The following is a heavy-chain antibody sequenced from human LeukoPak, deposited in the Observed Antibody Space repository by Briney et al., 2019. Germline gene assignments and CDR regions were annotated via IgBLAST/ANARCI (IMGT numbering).Heavy chain of an antibody. D-gene: IGHD1-26*01. CDR1: GFTFSSYA. CDR3: AKDSGSYFNLFDY. V-gene: IGHV3-23*01. Sequence: GGSLRLPCAASGFTFSSYAISWVRQAPGKGLEWVSAISGSGGSTYYADSVKGRFTISRDNSMNTLYLQMNSLRAEDTAVYYCAKDSGSYFNLFDYWGQGTLVTVSP. CDR2: ISGSGGST. J-gene: IGHJ4*02.